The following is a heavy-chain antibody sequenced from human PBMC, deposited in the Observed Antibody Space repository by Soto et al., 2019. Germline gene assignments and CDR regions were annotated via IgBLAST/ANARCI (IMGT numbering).Heavy chain of an antibody. Sequence: VQLVESGAGLVKPEVSLRLSCTASGLTLTAAWIKGARQVPGTGLECVVCLKSKTNGGTADYAAPVRGRFNILRDDYKNMLFLQMKSLKTEDKAEYYCGYYRDSRAIHFESWRQGTLVTGSS. J-gene: IGHJ4*02. CDR3: GYYRDSRAIHFES. V-gene: IGHV3-15*07. D-gene: IGHD3-22*01. CDR1: GLTLTAAW. CDR2: LKSKTNGGTA.